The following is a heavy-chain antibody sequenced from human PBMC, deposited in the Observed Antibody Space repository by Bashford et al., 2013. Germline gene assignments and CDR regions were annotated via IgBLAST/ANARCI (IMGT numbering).Heavy chain of an antibody. CDR2: IIPIFGTA. CDR1: GGTFSSYA. D-gene: IGHD3-22*01. Sequence: SVKVSCKASGGTFSSYAISWVRQAPGQGLEWMGGIIPIFGTANYAQKFQGRVTITADESTSTAYMELSSLRSEDTAVYYCAGNALTMNILYYYGMDVVGPRDHGHRLL. V-gene: IGHV1-69*13. J-gene: IGHJ6*02. CDR3: AGNALTMNILYYYGMDV.